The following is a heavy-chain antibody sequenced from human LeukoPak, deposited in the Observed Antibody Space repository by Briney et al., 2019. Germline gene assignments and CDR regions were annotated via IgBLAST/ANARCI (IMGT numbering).Heavy chain of an antibody. CDR1: GGTFSSFA. CDR2: TIPILGIS. V-gene: IGHV1-69*04. Sequence: ASVKLSCKASGGTFSSFAITWVRQAPGQGLEWMGRTIPILGISNYAQKFQGRVTITADKSTSTAYMELTSLRSEDTAVYYCARGPKPPLPHYGMEVWGQGTTVTVSS. J-gene: IGHJ6*02. CDR3: ARGPKPPLPHYGMEV.